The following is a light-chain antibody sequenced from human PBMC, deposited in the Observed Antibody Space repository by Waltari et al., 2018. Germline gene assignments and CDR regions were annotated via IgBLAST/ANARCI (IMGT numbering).Light chain of an antibody. V-gene: IGKV1-NL1*01. CDR2: AAS. J-gene: IGKJ2*01. Sequence: DIQMTQSPSSLSASVGHRVTIPCRASQDIRNSLAWYQQKPGAAPKLLLYAASRLLSGVPSRFSGSGSGTDYTLTISSLQPEDFATYYCQQYYSTPYTFGQGTKLEI. CDR1: QDIRNS. CDR3: QQYYSTPYT.